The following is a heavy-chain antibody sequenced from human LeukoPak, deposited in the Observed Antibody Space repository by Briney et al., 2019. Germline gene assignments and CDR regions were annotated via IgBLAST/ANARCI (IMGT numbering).Heavy chain of an antibody. CDR2: IYYSGST. CDR3: AAGYSSSWYSIDY. D-gene: IGHD6-13*01. CDR1: GGSISSYY. V-gene: IGHV4-59*08. Sequence: PETLSLTCTVSGGSISSYYWSWIRHPPRKGLEWIGYIYYSGSTNYNPSLTSRVTISVDTSKNQFSLKLSSVTAADTAVYYCAAGYSSSWYSIDYWGQGTLVTVSS. J-gene: IGHJ4*02.